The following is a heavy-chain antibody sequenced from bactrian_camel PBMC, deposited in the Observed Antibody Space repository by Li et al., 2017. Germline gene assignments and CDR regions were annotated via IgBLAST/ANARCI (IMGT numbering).Heavy chain of an antibody. D-gene: IGHD1*01. CDR2: INTRGDRS. Sequence: LVESGGGLVQPGGSLRLSCAVSGFTFSNYYMSWVRQAPGKGLEWVSTINTRGDRSWYIDSVKGRFTITLDNAKNTLYLEMNSLRPEDTAMYYCAASLGKTYCSAAFFLSRLRPNFGFMGQGTQVTVS. J-gene: IGHJ4*01. CDR1: GFTFSNYY. V-gene: IGHV3S28*01.